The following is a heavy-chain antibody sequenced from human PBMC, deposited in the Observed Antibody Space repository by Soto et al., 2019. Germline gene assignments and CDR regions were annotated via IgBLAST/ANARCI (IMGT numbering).Heavy chain of an antibody. V-gene: IGHV5-51*01. D-gene: IGHD2-15*01. CDR1: GYNFAFDW. J-gene: IGHJ5*02. Sequence: PGESLKISCKGSGYNFAFDWIGWVRQMPGKGLEWMGFIDPRDSDTNYNPSFQGQVTISADKSINTAYLQWSSLKASDSAVYYCVGLMVVAAPAGWFDPWGQGTLVTVSS. CDR2: IDPRDSDT. CDR3: VGLMVVAAPAGWFDP.